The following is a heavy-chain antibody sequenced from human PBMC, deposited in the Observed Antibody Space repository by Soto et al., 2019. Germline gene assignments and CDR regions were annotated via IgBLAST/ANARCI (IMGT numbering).Heavy chain of an antibody. J-gene: IGHJ4*02. Sequence: EVQLVESGGGLAKPGGSLRLSGADSGFTFTNAWMNWVRQAPGKGLELVGRIKSITHGGTTDYAAPVKARVTIARDDSKKTLYVQMTRLRTEDTALYYCNTDPWAMLGVGALTARKVDYWCPGTLVTVSS. V-gene: IGHV3-15*01. CDR2: IKSITHGGTT. D-gene: IGHD3-3*01. CDR3: NTDPWAMLGVGALTARKVDY. CDR1: GFTFTNAW.